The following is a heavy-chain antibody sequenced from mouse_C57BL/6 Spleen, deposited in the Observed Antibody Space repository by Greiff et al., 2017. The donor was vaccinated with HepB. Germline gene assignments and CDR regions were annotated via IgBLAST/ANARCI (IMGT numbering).Heavy chain of an antibody. CDR2: ISSGSSTI. Sequence: EVKVEESGGGLVKPGGSLKLSCAASGFTFSDYGMHWVRQAPEKGLEWVAYISSGSSTIYYADTVKGRFTISRDNAKNTLFLQMTSLRSEDTAMYYCARIGTTVAFDYWGQGTTLTVSS. CDR1: GFTFSDYG. CDR3: ARIGTTVAFDY. J-gene: IGHJ2*01. V-gene: IGHV5-17*01. D-gene: IGHD1-1*01.